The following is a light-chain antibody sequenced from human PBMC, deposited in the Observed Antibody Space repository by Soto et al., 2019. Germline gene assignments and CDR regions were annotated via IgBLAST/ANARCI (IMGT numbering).Light chain of an antibody. CDR3: QQRGNSTT. CDR1: QSVKTF. J-gene: IGKJ4*02. V-gene: IGKV3-11*01. Sequence: EIVLTQTPATLSLSPGQLATLSCCASQSVKTFLMWYQHKPGQAPRLLIYDTSNRATGITDRFSASGSGTGCTITISTLKPEDYAAYYCQQRGNSTTFGVGTKVEI. CDR2: DTS.